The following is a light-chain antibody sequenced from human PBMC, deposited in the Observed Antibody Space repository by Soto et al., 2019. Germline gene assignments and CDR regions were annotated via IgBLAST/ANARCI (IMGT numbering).Light chain of an antibody. CDR2: VAS. CDR1: QSVSSNY. CDR3: QHYGSSPLT. Sequence: DTVLTQSPGTLSLSPGERATLSCRASQSVSSNYLAWYQQKPGQAPRLLISVASTRATGIPDRFSGSGSGTDFTLTISRLEPEDFAVYDWQHYGSSPLTFGGGTKVEIK. J-gene: IGKJ4*01. V-gene: IGKV3-20*01.